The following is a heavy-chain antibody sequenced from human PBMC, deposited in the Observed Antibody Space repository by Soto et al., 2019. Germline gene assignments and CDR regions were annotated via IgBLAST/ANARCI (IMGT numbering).Heavy chain of an antibody. CDR3: AREGGIVGATAADY. V-gene: IGHV4-31*03. CDR1: GGSISSGGYY. J-gene: IGHJ4*02. CDR2: IYYSGST. Sequence: QVQLQESGPGLVKPSQTLSLTCTVSGGSISSGGYYWSWIRQHPGKGLEWIGYIYYSGSTYYNPSLKGRVTIAVDTSTNQFSRKLSSVTAADTAVYYCAREGGIVGATAADYWGQGTLVTVSS. D-gene: IGHD1-26*01.